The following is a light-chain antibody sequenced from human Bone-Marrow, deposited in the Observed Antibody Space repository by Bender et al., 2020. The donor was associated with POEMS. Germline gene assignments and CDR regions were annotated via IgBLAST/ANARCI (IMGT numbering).Light chain of an antibody. V-gene: IGLV2-14*01. CDR3: SSYTNTRTYV. CDR1: DSDVGGYKY. J-gene: IGLJ1*01. CDR2: EVI. Sequence: QSALTQPASVSGSPGQSITISCTGTDSDVGGYKYVSWYQQLPGKAPKLIIYEVIHRPSGVSNRFSGSKSANTASLTISGLQAEDEADYYCSSYTNTRTYVFGTGTRVTVL.